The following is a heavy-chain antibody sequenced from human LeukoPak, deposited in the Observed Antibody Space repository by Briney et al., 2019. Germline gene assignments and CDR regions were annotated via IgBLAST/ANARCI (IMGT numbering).Heavy chain of an antibody. Sequence: GGSLRLSCAASGFTFSSYWMHWVRQDPGEGLGWVSRIKSDVSSTSYTDSVKGRFTLSRDKAKHTPYLQIDRLRTEDTAVYYCARALQDSSSWVPYWGQGTLVTVSS. CDR1: GFTFSSYW. J-gene: IGHJ4*02. CDR3: ARALQDSSSWVPY. CDR2: IKSDVSST. D-gene: IGHD6-13*01. V-gene: IGHV3-74*01.